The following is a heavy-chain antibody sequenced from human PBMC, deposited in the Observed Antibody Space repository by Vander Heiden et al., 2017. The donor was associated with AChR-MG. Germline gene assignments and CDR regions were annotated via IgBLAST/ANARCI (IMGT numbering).Heavy chain of an antibody. CDR3: ARGRTAIWRNDILTGYSDY. V-gene: IGHV4-34*01. D-gene: IGHD3-9*01. CDR2: INHSGST. J-gene: IGHJ4*02. Sequence: QWGAGLLKPSETLSLTCAVYGGSFSGYYWSWIRQPPGKGLEWIGEINHSGSTNYNPSLKSRVTISVDTSKNQFSLKLSSVTAADTAVYYCARGRTAIWRNDILTGYSDYWGQGTLVTVSS. CDR1: GGSFSGYY.